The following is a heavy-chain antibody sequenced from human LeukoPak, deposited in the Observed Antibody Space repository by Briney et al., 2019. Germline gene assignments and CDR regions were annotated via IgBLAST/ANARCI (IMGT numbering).Heavy chain of an antibody. J-gene: IGHJ2*01. V-gene: IGHV4-59*11. CDR1: GGSINSHY. CDR2: IYYSGTT. D-gene: IGHD4-17*01. Sequence: PSETLSLTCTVSGGSINSHYWSWIRQLPGKGLEYIAYIYYSGTTNYNPSLKSRVTISVDTSRTHFSLKLTSVTAADTAVYFCARGGHDYGDYIYFDLWGRGTLVTVSS. CDR3: ARGGHDYGDYIYFDL.